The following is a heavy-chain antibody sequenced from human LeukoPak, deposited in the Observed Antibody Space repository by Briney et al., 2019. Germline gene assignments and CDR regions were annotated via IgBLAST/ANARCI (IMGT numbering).Heavy chain of an antibody. Sequence: KPSETLSLTCTVSGGSISNYFWSWIRQAPGKGLEYIGLIYYSGNTNYNPSFKSRVTISVDTSKKQFSLKLSSVTAADTAVYYCARDLAYRSSLRGTFDIWGQGTKVTVSS. CDR3: ARDLAYRSSLRGTFDI. J-gene: IGHJ3*02. CDR2: IYYSGNT. CDR1: GGSISNYF. D-gene: IGHD6-19*01. V-gene: IGHV4-59*01.